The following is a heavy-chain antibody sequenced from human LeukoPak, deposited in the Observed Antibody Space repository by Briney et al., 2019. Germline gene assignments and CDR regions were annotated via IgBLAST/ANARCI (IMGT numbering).Heavy chain of an antibody. J-gene: IGHJ4*02. CDR2: IYYSGST. CDR3: AGEGYYDSSGYGY. CDR1: GGSISSSSYY. D-gene: IGHD3-22*01. V-gene: IGHV4-39*07. Sequence: SETLSLTCTVSGGSISSSSYYWGWIRQPPGKGLEWIGSIYYSGSTYYNPSLKSRVTISVDTSKNQFSLKLSSVTAADTAVYYCAGEGYYDSSGYGYWGQGTLVTVSS.